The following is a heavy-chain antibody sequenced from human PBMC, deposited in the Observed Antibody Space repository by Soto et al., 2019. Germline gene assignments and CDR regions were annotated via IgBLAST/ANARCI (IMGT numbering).Heavy chain of an antibody. Sequence: QVQLVQSGAEVKKPGASVKVSCKASGYTVTSYAMHWVRQAPGQRLEWMGWINAGNGNTKYSQKFQGRVTITRDTSASTAYMELSSLRSEDTAVYYCARDSCCGAASPDYYYGMDVWGQGTTVTVSS. J-gene: IGHJ6*02. CDR2: INAGNGNT. CDR1: GYTVTSYA. D-gene: IGHD6-6*01. CDR3: ARDSCCGAASPDYYYGMDV. V-gene: IGHV1-3*01.